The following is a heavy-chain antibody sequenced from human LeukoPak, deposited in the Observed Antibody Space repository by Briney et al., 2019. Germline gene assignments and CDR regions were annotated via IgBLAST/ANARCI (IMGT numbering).Heavy chain of an antibody. CDR2: INHSGST. Sequence: PSETLSLTCTVSGGSISSYYWSWIRQPPGKGLEWIGEINHSGSTNYNPSLKSRVTISVDTSKNQFSLKLSSVTAADTAVYYCARGLLRYLYWFDPWGQGTLVTVSS. CDR3: ARGLLRYLYWFDP. D-gene: IGHD2-15*01. CDR1: GGSISSYY. V-gene: IGHV4-34*01. J-gene: IGHJ5*02.